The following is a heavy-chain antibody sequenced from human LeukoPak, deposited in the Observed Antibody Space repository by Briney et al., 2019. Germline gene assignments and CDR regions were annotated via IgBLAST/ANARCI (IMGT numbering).Heavy chain of an antibody. J-gene: IGHJ6*03. D-gene: IGHD1-1*01. V-gene: IGHV3-23*01. CDR1: GFTFSSYA. CDR3: AKDLEATGHYYYYYMDV. CDR2: ISGSGGST. Sequence: GGSLRLSCAASGFTFSSYAMSWVRQAPGKGLEWVSAISGSGGSTYYADSVKGRFTISRDNSKNTLYLQVNSLRAEDTAVYYCAKDLEATGHYYYYYMDVWGKGTTVTVSS.